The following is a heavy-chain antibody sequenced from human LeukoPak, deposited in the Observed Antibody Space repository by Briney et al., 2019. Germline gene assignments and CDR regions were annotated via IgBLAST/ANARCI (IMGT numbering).Heavy chain of an antibody. D-gene: IGHD6-19*01. CDR2: IYYSGST. J-gene: IGHJ3*02. CDR1: GGSISSYY. CDR3: ARHGIAVAEDAFDI. V-gene: IGHV4-59*08. Sequence: SETLSLTCTVSGGSISSYYWSWIRQPPGKGLEWIGYIYYSGSTNYNPSLKSRVTISVDTSKNQFSLKLSSVTAADTAVYYCARHGIAVAEDAFDIWGQGTTVTVSS.